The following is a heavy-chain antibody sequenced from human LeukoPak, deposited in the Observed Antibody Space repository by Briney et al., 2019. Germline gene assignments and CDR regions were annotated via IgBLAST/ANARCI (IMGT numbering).Heavy chain of an antibody. CDR1: GFTFDDYA. CDR2: ISWNSGSI. D-gene: IGHD6-13*01. CDR3: ANSRPYYYYMDV. Sequence: GGSLRLSCAASGFTFDDYAMHWVRQAPGKGLEWVSGISWNSGSIGYADSVKGRFTISRDNAKNSLYLQMNSLRAEDTALYYCANSRPYYYYMDVWGKGTTVTVSS. J-gene: IGHJ6*03. V-gene: IGHV3-9*01.